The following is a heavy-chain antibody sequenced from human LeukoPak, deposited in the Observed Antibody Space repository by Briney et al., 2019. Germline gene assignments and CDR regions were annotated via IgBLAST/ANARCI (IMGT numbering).Heavy chain of an antibody. V-gene: IGHV4-39*01. J-gene: IGHJ3*02. Sequence: PSETLSLTCTASGGSISSSFYYWAWLRQPPGKGLEWVASIYHSGSTYYNPSLKSRVTISLGTSMSQFSLKVTSVTAAGTAFYYCARLPTMITPHDAFDIWGQGTLITVSS. CDR2: IYHSGST. CDR1: GGSISSSFYY. CDR3: ARLPTMITPHDAFDI. D-gene: IGHD4-23*01.